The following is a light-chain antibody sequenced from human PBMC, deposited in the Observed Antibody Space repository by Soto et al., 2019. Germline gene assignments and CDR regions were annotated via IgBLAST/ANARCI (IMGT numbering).Light chain of an antibody. CDR3: SSFGGSNDVL. V-gene: IGLV2-8*01. Sequence: QSALTQPPSASGSPGQSVTISCTGTSSDVGGNKFVSWYQQHPGKAPRLIIYEVNRRPSGVPDRFSGSKSGNTASLIVSGLQDEDEADYYCSSFGGSNDVLFGGGTKVTVL. CDR2: EVN. CDR1: SSDVGGNKF. J-gene: IGLJ2*01.